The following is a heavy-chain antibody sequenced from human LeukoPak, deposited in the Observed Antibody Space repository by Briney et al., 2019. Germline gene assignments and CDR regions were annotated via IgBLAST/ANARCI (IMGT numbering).Heavy chain of an antibody. J-gene: IGHJ4*02. Sequence: PSETLSLTCAVYGGSFSGYYMSWVRQAPGRGLQWVSSTYIAGKTFHADSVKGRFTASRDNSKNIYYLQMNSLRAEDTAIYYCTRDTKNWGQGTLVTVSS. CDR1: GGSFSGYY. V-gene: IGHV3-53*01. CDR3: TRDTKN. CDR2: TYIAGKT. D-gene: IGHD1-1*01.